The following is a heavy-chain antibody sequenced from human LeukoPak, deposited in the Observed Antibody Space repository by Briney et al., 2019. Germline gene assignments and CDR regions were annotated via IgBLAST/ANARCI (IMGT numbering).Heavy chain of an antibody. J-gene: IGHJ6*02. D-gene: IGHD6-19*01. CDR1: GYTFTGYY. CDR3: ARDQYLYSRGWYYYGMDV. Sequence: ASVKVSCKASGYTFTGYYMXWVXXAPGQXXXXMGXINPXSGGTNYAQKFQGXVTMTRDTSISTAYMELGRLTSDDTAVYYCARDQYLYSRGWYYYGMDVWGQGTTVTVSS. CDR2: INPXSGGT. V-gene: IGHV1-2*02.